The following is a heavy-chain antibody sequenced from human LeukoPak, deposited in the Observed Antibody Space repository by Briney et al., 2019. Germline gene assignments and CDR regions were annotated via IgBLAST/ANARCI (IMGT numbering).Heavy chain of an antibody. J-gene: IGHJ4*02. V-gene: IGHV3-53*01. Sequence: PGGSLRLSCAASGFTVSSNYMSWVRQAPGKGLEWVSVIYSGGSTYYADSVKGRFTISRDNSKNTLYLQMNSLRAEDTAVYYCASSTRDETFDYWGQGTLVTVSS. CDR2: IYSGGST. CDR1: GFTVSSNY. D-gene: IGHD2/OR15-2a*01. CDR3: ASSTRDETFDY.